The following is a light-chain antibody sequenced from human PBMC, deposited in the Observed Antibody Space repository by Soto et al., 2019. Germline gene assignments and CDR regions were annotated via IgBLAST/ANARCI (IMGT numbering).Light chain of an antibody. Sequence: QAVVTQEPSLAVSPGGTVTLTCSSSTGAVTSGYYPNWFQRKPGQAPRALIYSTSKKHSWTPARFSGSLLGGKAALTLSGVQPEDEAEYYCLLYFGGHVRRFGGGTKLTVL. CDR2: STS. J-gene: IGLJ3*02. CDR3: LLYFGGHVRR. V-gene: IGLV7-43*01. CDR1: TGAVTSGYY.